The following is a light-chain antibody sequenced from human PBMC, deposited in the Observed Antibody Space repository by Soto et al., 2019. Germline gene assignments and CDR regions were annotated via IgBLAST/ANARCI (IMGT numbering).Light chain of an antibody. CDR2: GAT. V-gene: IGKV3-20*01. J-gene: IGKJ1*01. Sequence: EIVLTQSPGTLSLSPGDRATLSCTASQSLSSSYLAWYQQKPGQAPRLLIYGATSRATGIADRFSGSGSGTDFTLTITRLEPEDFAVYYCQQYGPSATWTFGLGTKVETK. CDR3: QQYGPSATWT. CDR1: QSLSSSY.